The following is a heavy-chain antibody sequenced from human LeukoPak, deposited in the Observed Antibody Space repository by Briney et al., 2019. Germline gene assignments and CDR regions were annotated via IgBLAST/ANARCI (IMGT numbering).Heavy chain of an antibody. V-gene: IGHV3-30*04. CDR2: ISYDGSNK. D-gene: IGHD2-15*01. CDR3: AKDASVVAHINWFDP. CDR1: GFTFGDYA. Sequence: SGGSLRLSCTASGFTFGDYAMSWVRQAPGKGLEWVAVISYDGSNKYYADSVKGRFTISRDNSKNTLYLQMNSLRAEDTAVYYCAKDASVVAHINWFDPWGQGTLVTVSS. J-gene: IGHJ5*02.